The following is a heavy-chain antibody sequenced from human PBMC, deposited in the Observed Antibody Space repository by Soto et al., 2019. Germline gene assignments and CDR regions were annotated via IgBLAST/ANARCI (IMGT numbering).Heavy chain of an antibody. CDR2: FDPEDGET. D-gene: IGHD3-9*01. Sequence: ASVKVSCKVSGYTLTELSMHWVRQAPGKGLEWMGGFDPEDGETIYAQKFQGRVTMTEDTSTDTAYMELSSLRSEDTAVYYCATYYDILTGYYTGYFDYWGQGTLVTVSS. CDR1: GYTLTELS. CDR3: ATYYDILTGYYTGYFDY. V-gene: IGHV1-24*01. J-gene: IGHJ4*02.